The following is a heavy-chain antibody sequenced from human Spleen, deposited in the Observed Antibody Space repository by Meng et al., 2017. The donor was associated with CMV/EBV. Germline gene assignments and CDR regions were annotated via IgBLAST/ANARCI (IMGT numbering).Heavy chain of an antibody. Sequence: SDTLCLTCAVFGGSFSGYYWSWIRQPPGKGLEWIGEINHSGSTNYNPSLKSRVTISVDTSKNQFSLKLSSVTAADTAVYYCARGVRDIVVVPAARRWFDPWGQGTLVTVSS. CDR3: ARGVRDIVVVPAARRWFDP. CDR1: GGSFSGYY. D-gene: IGHD2-2*01. V-gene: IGHV4-34*01. J-gene: IGHJ5*02. CDR2: INHSGST.